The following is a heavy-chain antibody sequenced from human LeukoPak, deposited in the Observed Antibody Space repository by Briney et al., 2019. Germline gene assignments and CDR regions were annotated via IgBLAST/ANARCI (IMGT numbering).Heavy chain of an antibody. CDR1: GGSISSSSYY. D-gene: IGHD5-12*01. V-gene: IGHV4-39*07. J-gene: IGHJ6*02. CDR2: IYYSGST. CDR3: ARAPYSGYDLNYGMDV. Sequence: SETLSLTCTVSGGSISSSSYYWGWIRQPPGKGLEWIGSIYYSGSTYYNPSLKSRVTISVDTSKNQFSLKLSSVTAADTAVYYCARAPYSGYDLNYGMDVWGQGTTVTVSS.